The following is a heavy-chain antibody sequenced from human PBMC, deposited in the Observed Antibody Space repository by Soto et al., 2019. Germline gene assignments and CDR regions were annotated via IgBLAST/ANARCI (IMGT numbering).Heavy chain of an antibody. D-gene: IGHD2-2*01. CDR2: IYYSGST. J-gene: IGHJ4*02. CDR3: ATASTSYYMMFDY. CDR1: GGSISSYY. Sequence: SETLSLTCTVPGGSISSYYWSWIRQPPGKGLEWIGNIYYSGSTIYNPSLRSRVTMSVDTSKSQFSLRLSSVTAADTAVYYCATASTSYYMMFDYWGRGTLVTVSS. V-gene: IGHV4-59*01.